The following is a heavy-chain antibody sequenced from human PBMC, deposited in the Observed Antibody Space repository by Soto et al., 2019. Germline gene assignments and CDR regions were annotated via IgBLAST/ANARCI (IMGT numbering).Heavy chain of an antibody. Sequence: PGGSLRLSCVASGFTFSTNDIHWVRQAPGKGLEWVAVVSFDGSNKYYADSVKGRFTISRDNSRNTVYLQTNSLRAEDTAVYYCARPLISGSLVFDYWGQGTLVTVS. CDR3: ARPLISGSLVFDY. J-gene: IGHJ4*02. V-gene: IGHV3-30-3*01. D-gene: IGHD2-15*01. CDR2: VSFDGSNK. CDR1: GFTFSTND.